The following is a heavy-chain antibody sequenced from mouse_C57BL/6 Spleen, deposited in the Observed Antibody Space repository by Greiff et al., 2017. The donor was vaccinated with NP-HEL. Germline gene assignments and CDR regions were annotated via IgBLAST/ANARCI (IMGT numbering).Heavy chain of an antibody. D-gene: IGHD3-1*01. J-gene: IGHJ4*01. CDR3: ARRGGAKYYYAMDY. CDR2: INPNNGGT. Sequence: VQLQQSGPELVKPGASVKIPCKASGYTFTDYNMDWVKQSHGKSLEWIGDINPNNGGTIYNQKFKGKATLTVDKSSSTAYMELRSLTSEDTAVYYCARRGGAKYYYAMDYWGQGTSVTVSS. V-gene: IGHV1-18*01. CDR1: GYTFTDYN.